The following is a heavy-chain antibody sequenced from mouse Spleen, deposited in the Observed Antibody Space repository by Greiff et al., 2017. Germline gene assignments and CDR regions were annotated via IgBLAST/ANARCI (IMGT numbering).Heavy chain of an antibody. J-gene: IGHJ1*01. V-gene: IGHV2-5*01. CDR2: IWRGGST. Sequence: VQLQQSGPGLVQPSQSLSITCTVSGFSLTSYGVHWVRQSPGKGLEWLGVIWRGGSTDYNAAFMSRLSITKDNSKSQVFFKMNSLQADDTAIYYCAKEITTVAHWYFDVWGAGTTVTVSS. D-gene: IGHD1-1*01. CDR3: AKEITTVAHWYFDV. CDR1: GFSLTSYG.